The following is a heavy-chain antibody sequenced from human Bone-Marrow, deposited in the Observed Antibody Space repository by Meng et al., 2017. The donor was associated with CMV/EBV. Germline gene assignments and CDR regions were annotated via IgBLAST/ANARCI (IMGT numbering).Heavy chain of an antibody. J-gene: IGHJ4*02. CDR1: GYTFTYRY. V-gene: IGHV1-69*02. CDR2: IIPMLGIV. D-gene: IGHD3-3*01. CDR3: ARVKDGYYRGVDY. Sequence: SVKVSCKASGYTFTYRYLHWVRQAPGQGLEWMGRIIPMLGIVYFAQKFQGRVTITADKSTSTAFMELSSLRSDDTAVYYCARVKDGYYRGVDYWGQGTLVTVSS.